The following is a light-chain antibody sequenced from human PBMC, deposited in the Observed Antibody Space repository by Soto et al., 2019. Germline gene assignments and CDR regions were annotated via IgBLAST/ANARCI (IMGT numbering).Light chain of an antibody. CDR1: QSVSNN. Sequence: EIVLTQSPATLSVSTGERATLSCRASQSVSNNLAWFQQKPGQAPSLLIYGASSRATGIPARFSGSGSGTGFTLTITSLQSEDFAVYYCQQYNKWPLWTFGQGTNVDI. V-gene: IGKV3-15*01. J-gene: IGKJ1*01. CDR2: GAS. CDR3: QQYNKWPLWT.